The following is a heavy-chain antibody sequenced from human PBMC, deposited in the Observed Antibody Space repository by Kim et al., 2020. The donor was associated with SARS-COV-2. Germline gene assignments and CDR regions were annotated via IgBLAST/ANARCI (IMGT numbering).Heavy chain of an antibody. J-gene: IGHJ4*02. V-gene: IGHV3-11*01. CDR3: ARVPFGVLSAYYVDL. Sequence: ADAVTGRFTISRDNAKNSLYLEMSSLRAEDTAVYYWARVPFGVLSAYYVDLWGQGTLVTVSS. D-gene: IGHD3-10*01.